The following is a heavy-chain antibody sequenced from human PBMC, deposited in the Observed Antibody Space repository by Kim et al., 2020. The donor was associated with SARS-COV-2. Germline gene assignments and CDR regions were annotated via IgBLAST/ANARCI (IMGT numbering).Heavy chain of an antibody. Sequence: GGSLRLSCAASGFTFDDYAMHWVRQAPGKGLEWVSGISWNSGSIGYADSVKGRFTISRDNAKNSLYLQMNSLRAEDTALYYCAKGGAMVAPTGGFDPWGQGTLVTVSS. CDR3: AKGGAMVAPTGGFDP. CDR2: ISWNSGSI. D-gene: IGHD2-15*01. J-gene: IGHJ5*02. V-gene: IGHV3-9*01. CDR1: GFTFDDYA.